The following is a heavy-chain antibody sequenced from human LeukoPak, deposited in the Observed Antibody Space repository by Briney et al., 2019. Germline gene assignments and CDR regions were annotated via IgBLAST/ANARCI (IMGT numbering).Heavy chain of an antibody. CDR2: IYSSGAT. CDR3: ARLHSLRAEEFDL. V-gene: IGHV4-59*08. Sequence: PSETLSLTCTVSGGSISGYYWAWIRQPPGKGLEWIGYIYSSGATNYNPSLRSRVTIEVDGSKNQISLRLSSATATDTAVYYCARLHSLRAEEFDLWGQGALVTVSS. CDR1: GGSISGYY. J-gene: IGHJ5*02.